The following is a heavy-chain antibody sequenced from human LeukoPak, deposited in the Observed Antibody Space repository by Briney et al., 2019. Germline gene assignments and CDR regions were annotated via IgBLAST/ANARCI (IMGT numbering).Heavy chain of an antibody. CDR3: ARDPYYDFWSGYYNPAFDY. D-gene: IGHD3-3*01. CDR1: GGSISSYY. J-gene: IGHJ4*02. Sequence: PSETLSLTCTVSGGSISSYYWSWIRQPPGKGLEWIGYIYYSGSTNYNPSLKSRVTISVDTSKNQFSLKLSSVTAADTAVYYCARDPYYDFWSGYYNPAFDYWGQGTLVTVSS. V-gene: IGHV4-59*01. CDR2: IYYSGST.